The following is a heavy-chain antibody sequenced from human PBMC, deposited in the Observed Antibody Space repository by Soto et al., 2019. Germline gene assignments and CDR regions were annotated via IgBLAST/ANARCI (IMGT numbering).Heavy chain of an antibody. J-gene: IGHJ6*02. V-gene: IGHV4-59*01. Sequence: SETLSLTCTVSGGSISSYYWSWIRQPPGKGLEWIGYIYYSGSTNYNPSLKSRVTISVDTSKNQFSLKLSSVTAADTAVYYCARINDYGDYYYGMDVWGQGTTVTVSS. CDR2: IYYSGST. D-gene: IGHD4-17*01. CDR3: ARINDYGDYYYGMDV. CDR1: GGSISSYY.